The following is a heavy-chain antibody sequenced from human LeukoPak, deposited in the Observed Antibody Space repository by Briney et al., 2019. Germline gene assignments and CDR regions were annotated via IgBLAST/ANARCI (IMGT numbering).Heavy chain of an antibody. CDR2: INHSGST. D-gene: IGHD3-10*01. J-gene: IGHJ4*02. CDR1: GGSFSGYY. V-gene: IGHV4-34*01. Sequence: SETLSLTCAVYGGSFSGYYWSWIRQPPGKGLEWIGEINHSGSTDHNPSLKSRVTISVDTSKNQFSLKLSSVAAADTAVYYCARAAPGSYYGAPLGYWGQGTLVTVSS. CDR3: ARAAPGSYYGAPLGY.